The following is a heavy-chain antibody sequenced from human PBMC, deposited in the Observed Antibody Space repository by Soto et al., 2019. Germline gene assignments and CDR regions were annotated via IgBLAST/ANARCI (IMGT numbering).Heavy chain of an antibody. J-gene: IGHJ6*02. V-gene: IGHV1-69*13. Sequence: SVKVSCKASGGTFSSYAISWVRQAPGQGLEWMGGIIPIFGTANYAQKFQGRVTITADESTSTAYMELCSLRSEDTAVYYCARDPTAMAPLAYYYYGMDVWGQGTTVTVSS. CDR2: IIPIFGTA. CDR3: ARDPTAMAPLAYYYYGMDV. CDR1: GGTFSSYA. D-gene: IGHD5-18*01.